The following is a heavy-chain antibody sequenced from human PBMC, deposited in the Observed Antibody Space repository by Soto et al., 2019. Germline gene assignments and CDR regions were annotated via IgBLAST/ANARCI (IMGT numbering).Heavy chain of an antibody. Sequence: PGGSLRLSCAASGFIFEMYWMHWVRQRPGKGLVWISRIYNDGTYSDYADSVRGRFTISRDNVNDTLYLQMNNLRAEDSGLYYCTRGPRPISTGTGAYWGQGTQVTVSS. D-gene: IGHD3-10*01. J-gene: IGHJ4*02. CDR1: GFIFEMYW. CDR2: IYNDGTYS. V-gene: IGHV3-74*01. CDR3: TRGPRPISTGTGAY.